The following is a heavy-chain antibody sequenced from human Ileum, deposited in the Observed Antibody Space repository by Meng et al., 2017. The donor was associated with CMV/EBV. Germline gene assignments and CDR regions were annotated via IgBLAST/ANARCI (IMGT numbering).Heavy chain of an antibody. J-gene: IGHJ4*02. CDR1: VSTFTLYP. CDR3: ARLVSGVFDF. D-gene: IGHD2-21*02. V-gene: IGHV1-3*04. CDR2: ISTSTGGT. Sequence: SCKSSVSTFTLYPMPWFRLAPRRGLGWMGWISTSTGGTKCSEPYQSSLTITTDTSATTAYMEMSSLTSQDAAVYYCARLVSGVFDFWGQGTLVTVSS.